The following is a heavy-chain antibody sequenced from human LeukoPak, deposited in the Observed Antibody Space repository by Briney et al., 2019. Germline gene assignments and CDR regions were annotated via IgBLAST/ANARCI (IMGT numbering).Heavy chain of an antibody. V-gene: IGHV4-59*01. CDR1: GGSISSYY. CDR2: IYYSGST. Sequence: SETLSLTCTVSGGSISSYYWSWIRQPPGKGLEWIGYIYYSGSTNYNPSLKSRVTISVDTSKNKFSLKLISETAADTAVYYCAGGSGGYYGEYWGQGTLVTVSS. J-gene: IGHJ4*02. D-gene: IGHD2/OR15-2a*01. CDR3: AGGSGGYYGEY.